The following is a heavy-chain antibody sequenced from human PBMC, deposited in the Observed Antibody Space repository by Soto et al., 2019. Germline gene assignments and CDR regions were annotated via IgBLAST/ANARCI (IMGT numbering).Heavy chain of an antibody. V-gene: IGHV3-13*05. CDR3: ARPGRDFYGLDV. CDR1: GFTFRNYD. J-gene: IGHJ6*02. Sequence: EVQLVESGGGLVQPGGSLRLSCEASGFTFRNYDMHWVRQGTGKGLEWVSGISAAGDPDYADSVEGRFTISRENAQNSFFLQMNSLRVGDTAVYYCARPGRDFYGLDVWGQGTTVIVS. CDR2: ISAAGDP.